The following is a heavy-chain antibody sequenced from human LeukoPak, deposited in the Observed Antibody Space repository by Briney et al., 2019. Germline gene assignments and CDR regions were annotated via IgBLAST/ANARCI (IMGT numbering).Heavy chain of an antibody. V-gene: IGHV3-48*03. D-gene: IGHD5-18*01. J-gene: IGHJ4*02. CDR1: GFTFNSYE. Sequence: GGSLRLSCAASGFTFNSYEMNWVRQAPGKGLEWVSYISSSGSTIYYADSVKGRFTISRDNAKNSLYLQMNSLRAEDTAVYYCARGGYSYGSLDYWGQGTLVTVSS. CDR2: ISSSGSTI. CDR3: ARGGYSYGSLDY.